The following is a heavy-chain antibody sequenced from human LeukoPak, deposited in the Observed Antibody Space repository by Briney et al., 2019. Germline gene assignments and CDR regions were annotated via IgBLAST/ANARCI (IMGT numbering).Heavy chain of an antibody. D-gene: IGHD5-18*01. CDR2: ISAYNGNT. Sequence: ASVKVSCKASGYTFTSYGISWVRQAPGQGLEWMGWISAYNGNTNYAQKLQGRVTMTTDASTSTAYMELRSLRSDDTAVYYCAKISVDTAMVTSYYGMDVWGQGTTVTVSS. J-gene: IGHJ6*02. V-gene: IGHV1-18*01. CDR3: AKISVDTAMVTSYYGMDV. CDR1: GYTFTSYG.